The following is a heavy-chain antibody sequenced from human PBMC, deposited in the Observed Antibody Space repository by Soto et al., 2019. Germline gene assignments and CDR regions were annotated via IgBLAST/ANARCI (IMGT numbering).Heavy chain of an antibody. CDR3: ASPPDYYDSSGPTDY. CDR1: GGSISSYY. J-gene: IGHJ4*02. CDR2: IYYSGST. Sequence: SETLSLTCTVSGGSISSYYWSWIRQPPGKGLEWIGYIYYSGSTNYNPSLKSRVTISVDTSKNQFSLKLSSVTAADTAVYYCASPPDYYDSSGPTDYWGQGTLVTVSS. D-gene: IGHD3-22*01. V-gene: IGHV4-59*08.